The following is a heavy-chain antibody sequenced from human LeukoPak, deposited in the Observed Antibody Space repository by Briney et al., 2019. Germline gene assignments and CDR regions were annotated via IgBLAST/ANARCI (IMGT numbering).Heavy chain of an antibody. V-gene: IGHV3-7*01. D-gene: IGHD3-22*01. CDR3: ARGLHLLPRSTLDY. Sequence: GGSLRLSCAASGFTFSSYWMTWVRQAPGKGLEWVANIKHDGTDKNYVNSVKGRFTISRDSAKNSLYLQMNSLRAEDTAVYYCARGLHLLPRSTLDYWGQGTLVTVSS. CDR1: GFTFSSYW. CDR2: IKHDGTDK. J-gene: IGHJ4*02.